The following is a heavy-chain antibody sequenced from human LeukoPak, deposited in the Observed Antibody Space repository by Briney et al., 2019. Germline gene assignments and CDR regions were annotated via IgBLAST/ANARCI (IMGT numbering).Heavy chain of an antibody. CDR3: TKGGLLVASFDY. D-gene: IGHD5-12*01. Sequence: GGSLRLSCAASGFTFTTYWMTWVRQAPGKGLEWVANINQDGTEKHYVDSVKGRFTISRDNAKNSLSLQMNSLRAEDTAVYYCTKGGLLVASFDYWGQGTLVTVSS. V-gene: IGHV3-7*03. CDR2: INQDGTEK. CDR1: GFTFTTYW. J-gene: IGHJ4*02.